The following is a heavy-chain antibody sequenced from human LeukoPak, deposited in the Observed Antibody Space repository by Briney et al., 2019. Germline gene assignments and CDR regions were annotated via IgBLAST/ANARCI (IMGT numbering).Heavy chain of an antibody. J-gene: IGHJ4*02. CDR3: AKQGRNDFVDS. CDR1: GFSIRSFA. CDR2: SSGDGGNT. V-gene: IGHV3-23*01. D-gene: IGHD3-3*01. Sequence: GGSLRFSCAASGFSIRSFAMSWVRQAPGKGLEWVSASSGDGGNTDYANSVKGRFTISRDNSKNTIYLQMNSLRADDTAVYYCAKQGRNDFVDSWGQGTLVTVSS.